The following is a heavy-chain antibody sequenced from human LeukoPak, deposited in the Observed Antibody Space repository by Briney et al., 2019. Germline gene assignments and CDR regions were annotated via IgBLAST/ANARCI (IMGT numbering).Heavy chain of an antibody. D-gene: IGHD3-10*01. J-gene: IGHJ4*02. CDR3: ARVFKSGGPLDY. V-gene: IGHV3-11*04. CDR1: GFTFSDYY. CDR2: ISKSGSTT. Sequence: GGSLRLSWAASGFTFSDYYISCIRQAPGKGLEWVSYISKSGSTTYYADSVKGRFTISRDNAKDSLYLQMNSLRAEDTAVYYCARVFKSGGPLDYWGQGTLVTISS.